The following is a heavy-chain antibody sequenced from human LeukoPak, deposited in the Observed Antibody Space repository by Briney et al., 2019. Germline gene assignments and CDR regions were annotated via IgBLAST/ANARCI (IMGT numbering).Heavy chain of an antibody. D-gene: IGHD3-9*01. CDR2: IYYSGST. CDR1: GGSISSYY. Sequence: SETLSLTCTVSGGSISSYYWSWIRQPPGKGLEWIGYIYYSGSTNYNPSLKSRVTISVDTSKNQFSLKLSSVTAADTAVYYCARDHYDILTGPSFDCWGQGTLVTVSS. CDR3: ARDHYDILTGPSFDC. J-gene: IGHJ4*02. V-gene: IGHV4-59*12.